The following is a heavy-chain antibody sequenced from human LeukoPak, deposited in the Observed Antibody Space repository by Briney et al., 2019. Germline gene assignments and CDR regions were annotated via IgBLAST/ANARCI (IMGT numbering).Heavy chain of an antibody. V-gene: IGHV1-8*01. CDR1: GYTFTSYD. J-gene: IGHJ4*02. D-gene: IGHD2-15*01. CDR2: MNPNSGNT. CDR3: ARALRVGRYSADY. Sequence: ASVKVSCKASGYTFTSYDINWVRQATGQGLEWMGWMNPNSGNTGSAQRFQGRVTMTRNTSISTAYMELSSLRSEDTAVYYCARALRVGRYSADYWGQGALVTVSS.